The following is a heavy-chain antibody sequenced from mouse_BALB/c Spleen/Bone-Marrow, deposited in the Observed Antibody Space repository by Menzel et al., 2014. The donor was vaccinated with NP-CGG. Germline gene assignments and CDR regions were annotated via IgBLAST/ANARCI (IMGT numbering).Heavy chain of an antibody. Sequence: QVQLQQSRAELVKPGASVKLSCKASGYTFTSYWMQWVKQRPGQGLEWIGEINPSNGRINYNEKFKSKATLTVDKSSSTAYMQLSSLTSEDSAVYYCARKYYGSSYVWYFDVWGAGTTVTVSS. CDR2: INPSNGRI. D-gene: IGHD1-1*01. CDR3: ARKYYGSSYVWYFDV. J-gene: IGHJ1*01. CDR1: GYTFTSYW. V-gene: IGHV1S81*02.